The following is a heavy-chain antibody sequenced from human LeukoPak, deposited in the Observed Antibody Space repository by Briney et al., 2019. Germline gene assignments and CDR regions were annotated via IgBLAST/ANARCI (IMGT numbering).Heavy chain of an antibody. CDR2: INTDGSST. D-gene: IGHD1-26*01. Sequence: GGSLRLSCAASGFTFSSYAMSWVRQGPGKGLVWVSRINTDGSSTSYADSVKGRFTISRDNAKNTLYLQMNSLRAEDTAVYYCARGQVGATARAYYYYMDVWGKGTTVTVSS. CDR3: ARGQVGATARAYYYYMDV. J-gene: IGHJ6*03. V-gene: IGHV3-74*01. CDR1: GFTFSSYA.